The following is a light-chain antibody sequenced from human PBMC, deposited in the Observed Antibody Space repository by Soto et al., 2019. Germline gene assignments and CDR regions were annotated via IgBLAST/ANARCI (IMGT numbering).Light chain of an antibody. J-gene: IGKJ1*01. CDR1: QSIRYY. V-gene: IGKV1-5*01. Sequence: DIQLTQYPPTLSASVGDRVTITCRASQSIRYYLAWSQQMPGKAPKLLIYGASSLQSGVPSRFSGSGSGTVFSLTISSLQPDDFATFFCQHHNSYSQTFGQGTKVESK. CDR3: QHHNSYSQT. CDR2: GAS.